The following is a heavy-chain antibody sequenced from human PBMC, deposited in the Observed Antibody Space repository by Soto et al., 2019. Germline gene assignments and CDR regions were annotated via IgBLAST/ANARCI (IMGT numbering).Heavy chain of an antibody. CDR3: AREGLHDSGSYST. D-gene: IGHD1-26*01. CDR1: GGSISSYY. Sequence: QVQLQESGPGLVKPSETLSLTCTVSGGSISSYYWSWIRQPPGKGLEWIGYIYYSGSTNYNPSLKSRVNRSVDTSKNQFSLKLSSVTAADTAVYYCAREGLHDSGSYSTWGQGTLVTVSS. V-gene: IGHV4-59*01. J-gene: IGHJ4*02. CDR2: IYYSGST.